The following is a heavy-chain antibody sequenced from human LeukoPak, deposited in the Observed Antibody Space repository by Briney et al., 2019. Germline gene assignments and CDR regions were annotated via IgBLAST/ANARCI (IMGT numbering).Heavy chain of an antibody. D-gene: IGHD4-17*01. V-gene: IGHV3-7*01. CDR3: ARDPDHGALDY. CDR2: INQDGSGK. CDR1: GLTSITCW. Sequence: GGSLRLSCAASGLTSITCWTSWVRQAPGKGLEWVADINQDGSGKYYVDSVKGRFTVSRDNAKNSLYLQMNSLRAEDTAVYYCARDPDHGALDYWGHGTLVTVSS. J-gene: IGHJ4*01.